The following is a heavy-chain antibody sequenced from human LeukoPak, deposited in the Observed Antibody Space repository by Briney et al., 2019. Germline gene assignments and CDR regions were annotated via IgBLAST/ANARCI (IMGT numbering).Heavy chain of an antibody. CDR1: GGSISSSSYY. J-gene: IGHJ4*02. D-gene: IGHD2-15*01. CDR2: IYYSGST. CDR3: ARTGQWWLKDY. Sequence: SETLSLTCTVSGGSISSSSYYWGWIRQPPGKGLEWIGSIYYSGSTYYNPSLKSRVTISVDTSKNQFSLKLSSVTAADTAVYYCARTGQWWLKDYWGQGTLVTVSS. V-gene: IGHV4-39*01.